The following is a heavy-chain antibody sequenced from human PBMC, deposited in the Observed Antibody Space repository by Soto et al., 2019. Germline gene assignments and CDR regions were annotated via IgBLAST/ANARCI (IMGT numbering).Heavy chain of an antibody. V-gene: IGHV1-69*13. Sequence: SVKVSCKASGGTFSNYAINWVRQAPGQGLEWMGGIIPLFGTANYAQKFQGRVTITADESTSTAYLDLSGLRSEDTAVYYCARPVEMATISRSYLFYWGQGTLVTVSS. J-gene: IGHJ4*02. CDR3: ARPVEMATISRSYLFY. CDR1: GGTFSNYA. CDR2: IIPLFGTA. D-gene: IGHD5-12*01.